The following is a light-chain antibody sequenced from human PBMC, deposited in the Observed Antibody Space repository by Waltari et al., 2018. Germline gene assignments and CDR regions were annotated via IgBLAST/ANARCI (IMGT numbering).Light chain of an antibody. CDR1: QGVSNS. V-gene: IGKV1-NL1*01. Sequence: QSPSSLSASVGDRVTITCRTSQGVSNSLAWYQQKPGKAPKLLLFAASRLESGVPSRFSGFGSGTDFTLTISSLQPEDFATYYCQQYYSTERLTFGGGTKVEIK. CDR3: QQYYSTERLT. J-gene: IGKJ4*01. CDR2: AAS.